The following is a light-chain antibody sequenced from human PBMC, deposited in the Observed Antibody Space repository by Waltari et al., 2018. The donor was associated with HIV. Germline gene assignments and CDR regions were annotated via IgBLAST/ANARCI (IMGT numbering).Light chain of an antibody. CDR3: HSRDSRTDHLEV. J-gene: IGLJ1*01. CDR1: RLRNFY. Sequence: SSELAQDPAVSVALGQTVRITCQGDRLRNFYATWYQQKPGQAPILVIYGKNKRPSGIPDRFSGSSSGNTASLTITGAQAEDEADYYCHSRDSRTDHLEVFGTGTKVTVL. CDR2: GKN. V-gene: IGLV3-19*01.